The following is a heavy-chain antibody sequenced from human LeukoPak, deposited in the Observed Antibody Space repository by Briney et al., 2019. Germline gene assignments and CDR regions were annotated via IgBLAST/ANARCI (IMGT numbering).Heavy chain of an antibody. V-gene: IGHV4-38-2*02. CDR1: GYSISSGYY. CDR3: ARDLYDSSGWYFDL. D-gene: IGHD3-22*01. J-gene: IGHJ2*01. Sequence: SETLSLTCTVSGYSISSGYYWGWIRQPPGKGLEWIGSIYHSGSTYYNPSLKSRVTISVDTSKNQFSLKLSSVTAADTAVYYCARDLYDSSGWYFDLWGRGTLVTVSS. CDR2: IYHSGST.